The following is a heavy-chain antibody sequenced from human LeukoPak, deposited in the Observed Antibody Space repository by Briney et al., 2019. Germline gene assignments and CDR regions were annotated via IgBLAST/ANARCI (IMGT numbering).Heavy chain of an antibody. D-gene: IGHD3-22*01. Sequence: GASVKVSCKASGGTFISYAISWVRQAPGQGLEWMGGIIPMFGTANYAQKFQGRVTITADESTSTAYMELSSLRSEDTAVFYCARHLSTPNYYDSSGSPYNWFDPWGQGTLVTVSS. J-gene: IGHJ5*02. CDR3: ARHLSTPNYYDSSGSPYNWFDP. CDR1: GGTFISYA. V-gene: IGHV1-69*13. CDR2: IIPMFGTA.